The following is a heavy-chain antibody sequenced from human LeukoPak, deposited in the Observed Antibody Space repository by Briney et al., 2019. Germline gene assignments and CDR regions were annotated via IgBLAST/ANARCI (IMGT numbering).Heavy chain of an antibody. Sequence: SETLSLTCTVSGGSISSYYWSWIRQPAGKGLEWIGRIYTSGSTNYNPSLKRRGTISVDQSKNQFSLKLSSVTAAYTAVYYCAREPFLNDFWSGYYGERYYMDVWGKGTTVTVSS. D-gene: IGHD3-3*01. J-gene: IGHJ6*03. V-gene: IGHV4-4*07. CDR1: GGSISSYY. CDR2: IYTSGST. CDR3: AREPFLNDFWSGYYGERYYMDV.